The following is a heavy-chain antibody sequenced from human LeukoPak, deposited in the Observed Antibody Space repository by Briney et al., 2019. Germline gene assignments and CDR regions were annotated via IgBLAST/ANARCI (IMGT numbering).Heavy chain of an antibody. J-gene: IGHJ4*02. V-gene: IGHV3-48*03. D-gene: IGHD3-9*01. Sequence: GGSLRLSCAASGFTFSSYEMNWVRQAPGKGLEWVSYISSSGSTIYYADSVKGRFTISRDNAKNSLYLQMNSLRAEDTAVYYCARNDDILDYWGQGTLVTVSS. CDR1: GFTFSSYE. CDR2: ISSSGSTI. CDR3: ARNDDILDY.